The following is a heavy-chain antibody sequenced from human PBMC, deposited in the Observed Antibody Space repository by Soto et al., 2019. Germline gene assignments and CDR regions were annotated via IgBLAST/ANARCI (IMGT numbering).Heavy chain of an antibody. J-gene: IGHJ6*02. D-gene: IGHD6-13*01. Sequence: GGSLRLSCAASGFTFSSYWMSWVRQAPGKGLEWVANIKQDGSEKYYVDSVKGRFTISRDNAKNSLYLQMNSLRAEDTAVYYCASRKRAAAGTGLYYYGMDVWGQGTTVTVSS. CDR2: IKQDGSEK. V-gene: IGHV3-7*01. CDR3: ASRKRAAAGTGLYYYGMDV. CDR1: GFTFSSYW.